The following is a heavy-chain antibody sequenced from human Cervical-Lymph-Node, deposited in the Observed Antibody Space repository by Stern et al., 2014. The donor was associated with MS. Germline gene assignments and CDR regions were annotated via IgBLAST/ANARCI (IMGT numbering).Heavy chain of an antibody. CDR3: ARDSPLINETAFEVS. V-gene: IGHV1-69*06. CDR2: IIPLFGAA. J-gene: IGHJ5*02. Sequence: QVQLVESGAEVKKPGSSVTVSCKASGGTFNNYAISWVRQSPGQGLEWLGGIIPLFGAANYARRFQGRVTITADKSTQTAYMELTSLRFEDTAVYYCARDSPLINETAFEVSWGQGTLVTVSS. CDR1: GGTFNNYA. D-gene: IGHD2-21*02.